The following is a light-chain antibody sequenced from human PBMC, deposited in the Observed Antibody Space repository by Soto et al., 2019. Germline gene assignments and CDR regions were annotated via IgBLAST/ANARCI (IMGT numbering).Light chain of an antibody. CDR3: QQYFNWPRTCI. Sequence: EIVLTQSPATLSVSAGGTVTLSCRASQSIRTNVAWYQQIPGQAPRLLVYGASTRATGVPARCSGSGSGIEFTLTISSLQSEDSAFYYWQQYFNWPRTCIFGPGTKVQIK. V-gene: IGKV3-15*01. CDR2: GAS. J-gene: IGKJ4*01. CDR1: QSIRTN.